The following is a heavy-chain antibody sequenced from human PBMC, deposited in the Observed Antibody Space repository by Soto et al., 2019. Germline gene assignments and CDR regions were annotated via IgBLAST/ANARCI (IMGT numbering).Heavy chain of an antibody. CDR1: GYTFTSYA. Sequence: ASVKVSCKASGYTFTSYAMHWVRQAPGQRLEWMGWINAGNGNTKYSQKFQGRVTITRDTSASTAYMELSSLRSEDTAVYYCARGGGSSYYYYYYGMDVWGQGTTVTVSS. J-gene: IGHJ6*02. D-gene: IGHD2-15*01. CDR2: INAGNGNT. V-gene: IGHV1-3*01. CDR3: ARGGGSSYYYYYYGMDV.